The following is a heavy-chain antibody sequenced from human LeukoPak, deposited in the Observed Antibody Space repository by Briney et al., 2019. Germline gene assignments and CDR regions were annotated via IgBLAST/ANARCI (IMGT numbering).Heavy chain of an antibody. D-gene: IGHD1-1*01. CDR3: VKITSVTGGDC. J-gene: IGHJ4*02. CDR2: ISGNGGSS. Sequence: GGSLRLSCSASGVTFSAYAMYWVRQAPGKGLEYVSGISGNGGSSFYADSVKGRFTISRDNSKNTLYLQMSSLRAEDTAVYYCVKITSVTGGDCWGQGTRLTVSS. CDR1: GVTFSAYA. V-gene: IGHV3-64D*09.